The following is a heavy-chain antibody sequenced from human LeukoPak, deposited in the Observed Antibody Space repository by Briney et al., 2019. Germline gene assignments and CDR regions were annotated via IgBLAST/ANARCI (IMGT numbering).Heavy chain of an antibody. D-gene: IGHD5-24*01. J-gene: IGHJ4*02. V-gene: IGHV4-39*07. CDR1: GGSISSSSYY. Sequence: SETLSLTCTVSGGSISSSSYYWGWIRQPPGKGLEWIGSIYYSGSTYYNPSLKSRVTISVDTSKNQFSLKLSSVTAADTAVYYCARDLEMATISTFDYWGQGTLVTVSS. CDR3: ARDLEMATISTFDY. CDR2: IYYSGST.